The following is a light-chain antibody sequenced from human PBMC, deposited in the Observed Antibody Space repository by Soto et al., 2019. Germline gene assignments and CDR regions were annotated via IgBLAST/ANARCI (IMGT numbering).Light chain of an antibody. J-gene: IGKJ1*01. CDR3: QKYDSVPWS. CDR1: QGIGKN. CDR2: TAS. Sequence: DIQMTQSPSSLSTSVGDTVTITCRASQGIGKNLAWYQQKPGKDPKVLIYTASTLHSGVPTRFSGSGSGTDFTLTINSLQPEDVATYFCQKYDSVPWSFGQGTRVEI. V-gene: IGKV1-27*01.